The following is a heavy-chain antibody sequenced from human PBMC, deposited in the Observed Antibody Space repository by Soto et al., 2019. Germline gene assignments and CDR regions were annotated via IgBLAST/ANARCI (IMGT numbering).Heavy chain of an antibody. CDR1: GGSITSSSHY. J-gene: IGHJ3*02. Sequence: PSETLSLTCTVSGGSITSSSHYWGWIRQPPEKGLECIGNVYYSGSTNYNPSLESRVTISVDTSKNQFSLKLSSVTAAVTSVCYCARQTDSYYTFDAFDIWGPGTMVTVSS. D-gene: IGHD3-22*01. CDR2: VYYSGST. V-gene: IGHV4-39*01. CDR3: ARQTDSYYTFDAFDI.